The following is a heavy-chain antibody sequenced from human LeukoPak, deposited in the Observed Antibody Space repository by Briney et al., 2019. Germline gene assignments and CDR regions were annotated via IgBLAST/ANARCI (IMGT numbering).Heavy chain of an antibody. CDR1: GGSISSYY. CDR3: ARFSYDSSGYYSFDY. Sequence: PSETLSLTCTVSGGSISSYYWSWIRQPAGKGLEWIGRIYTSGSTNYNPSLKSRVTMSVDTSKNQFSLKLSSVTAADTAVYYCARFSYDSSGYYSFDYWGQGTLVIVSS. CDR2: IYTSGST. D-gene: IGHD3-22*01. V-gene: IGHV4-4*07. J-gene: IGHJ4*02.